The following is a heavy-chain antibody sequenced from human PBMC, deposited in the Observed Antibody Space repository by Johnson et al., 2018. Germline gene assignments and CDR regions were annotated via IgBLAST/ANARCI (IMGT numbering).Heavy chain of an antibody. CDR2: ISGSGGGT. V-gene: IGHV3-23*01. CDR3: ARDRLFNSMAARPLFYYYYYYMDV. D-gene: IGHD6-6*01. J-gene: IGHJ6*03. CDR1: GFTFSSYA. Sequence: VQLQEWGGGLVQPGGSLRLSCAASGFTFSSYAMSWVRQAPGKGLEWVSAISGSGGGTYYADSVKGRFPISRDNSKNTLYLQMNSLRAEDTAVYYFARDRLFNSMAARPLFYYYYYYMDVWGKGTTVTVSS.